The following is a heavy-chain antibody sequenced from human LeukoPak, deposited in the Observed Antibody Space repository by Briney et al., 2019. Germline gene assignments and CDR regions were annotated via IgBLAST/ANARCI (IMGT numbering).Heavy chain of an antibody. Sequence: GGSLRLSCAASGFTFDDYAMHWVRQAPGKGLEWVSGISWNSGSIGYADPVKGRFTISRDNAKNSLYLQMNSLRAEDTALYYCAKGRGYSYGSDAFDIWGQGTMVTVSS. V-gene: IGHV3-9*01. J-gene: IGHJ3*02. CDR1: GFTFDDYA. CDR2: ISWNSGSI. CDR3: AKGRGYSYGSDAFDI. D-gene: IGHD5-18*01.